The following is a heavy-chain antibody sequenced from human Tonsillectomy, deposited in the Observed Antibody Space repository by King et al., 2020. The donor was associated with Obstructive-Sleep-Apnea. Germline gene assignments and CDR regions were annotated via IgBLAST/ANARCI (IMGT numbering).Heavy chain of an antibody. CDR2: ISSSSIYI. Sequence: VQLVESGGGLVKPGGSLRLSCAASGFTFSSYSMNWVRQAPGKGLEWVSSISSSSIYIYYAYSVKGRFTISRDNAKNSLFLQMNSLRAEDTAVYYCARDRSSGGYGMDVWGQGTTVTVSS. CDR3: ARDRSSGGYGMDV. V-gene: IGHV3-21*01. J-gene: IGHJ6*02. CDR1: GFTFSSYS. D-gene: IGHD6-19*01.